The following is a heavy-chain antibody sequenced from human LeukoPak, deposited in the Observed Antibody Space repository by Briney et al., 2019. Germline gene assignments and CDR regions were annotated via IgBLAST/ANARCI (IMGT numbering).Heavy chain of an antibody. V-gene: IGHV1-24*01. Sequence: ASVKVSCKVSGYTLTELSMHWVRQARGKGLEWMGGFDPEDGETIYAQKFQGRVTMTEDTSTDTAYMELSSLRSEDTAVYYCATALVYYDSSGYPHFDYWGQGTLVTVSS. CDR3: ATALVYYDSSGYPHFDY. J-gene: IGHJ4*02. CDR1: GYTLTELS. D-gene: IGHD3-22*01. CDR2: FDPEDGET.